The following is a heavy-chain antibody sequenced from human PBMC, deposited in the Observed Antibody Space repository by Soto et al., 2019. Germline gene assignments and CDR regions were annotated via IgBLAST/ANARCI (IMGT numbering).Heavy chain of an antibody. Sequence: SETLSLTCTVSGGPISSSSYYWGWIRQPPGKGLEWIGSIYYSGSTYYNPSLKSRVTISVDTSKNQFSLKLSSVTAADTAVYYCARSERFLEWTHFDYWGQGTLVTVSS. CDR1: GGPISSSSYY. CDR3: ARSERFLEWTHFDY. V-gene: IGHV4-39*01. D-gene: IGHD3-3*01. J-gene: IGHJ4*02. CDR2: IYYSGST.